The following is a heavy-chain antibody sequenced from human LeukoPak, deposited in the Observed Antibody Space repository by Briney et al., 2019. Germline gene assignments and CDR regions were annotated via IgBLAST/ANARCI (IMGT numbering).Heavy chain of an antibody. V-gene: IGHV4-59*01. D-gene: IGHD6-19*01. CDR3: ARALGYSSGWGVDY. CDR2: TYNSGST. Sequence: PSETLSLTCTVSGGSISNYYWSWIRQPPGKGLEYIGYTYNSGSTYYNPSLKSRVIMSQDASKNQFSLNLSSVTAADTAVYYCARALGYSSGWGVDYWGQGILVTVPS. CDR1: GGSISNYY. J-gene: IGHJ4*02.